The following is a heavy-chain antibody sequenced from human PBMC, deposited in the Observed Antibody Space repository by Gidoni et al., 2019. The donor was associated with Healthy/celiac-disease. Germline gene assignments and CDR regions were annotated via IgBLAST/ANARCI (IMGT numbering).Heavy chain of an antibody. CDR2: IYYSGST. D-gene: IGHD3-16*01. V-gene: IGHV4-59*01. CDR1: GGSISSYY. Sequence: QVQLQESGPGLVKPSETLSLTCTVSGGSISSYYWSWFRQPPGKGLELIVYIYYSGSTNYNPSLKSRVTISVDTSKNQFSLKLSSVTAADTAVYYCARTPYDYVWGSYLDYWGQGTLVTVSS. CDR3: ARTPYDYVWGSYLDY. J-gene: IGHJ4*02.